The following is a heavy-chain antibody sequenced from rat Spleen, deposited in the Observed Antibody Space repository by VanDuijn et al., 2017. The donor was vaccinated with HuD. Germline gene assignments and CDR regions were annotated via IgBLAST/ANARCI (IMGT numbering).Heavy chain of an antibody. D-gene: IGHD1-9*01. CDR1: GLSLTSNS. CDR2: IWSNGGT. J-gene: IGHJ2*01. V-gene: IGHV2-47*01. CDR3: AREGTYYGYNPYYFDY. Sequence: QVQLKESGPGLVQPSQTLSLICTVSGLSLTSNSASWIRQPAGKGLEWMGVIWSNGGTDYNSAIKSRLSISRDTSKSQEFLEINSLQTEDTATYYCAREGTYYGYNPYYFDYWGQGVMVTVSS.